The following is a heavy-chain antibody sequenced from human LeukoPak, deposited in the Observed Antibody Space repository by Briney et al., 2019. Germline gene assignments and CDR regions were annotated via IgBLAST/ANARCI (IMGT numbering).Heavy chain of an antibody. Sequence: SETLSLTCSVSGGSISSGGYYWSWIRQHPGKGLEWIGYIYYSGSTYYNPSLKSRVTISVDTSKNQFSLKLSSVTAADTAVYYCARDSRGLLPNMYYFDYWGQGTLVTVSS. J-gene: IGHJ4*02. D-gene: IGHD3-22*01. CDR3: ARDSRGLLPNMYYFDY. V-gene: IGHV4-31*03. CDR2: IYYSGST. CDR1: GGSISSGGYY.